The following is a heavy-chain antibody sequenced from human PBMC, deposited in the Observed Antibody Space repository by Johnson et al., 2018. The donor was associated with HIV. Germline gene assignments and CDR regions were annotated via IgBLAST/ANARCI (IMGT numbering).Heavy chain of an antibody. CDR2: IWYDGSNK. J-gene: IGHJ3*02. V-gene: IGHV3-33*06. CDR3: AKGVAARPGAFDI. D-gene: IGHD6-6*01. Sequence: QVQLVESGGGVVQPGRSLRLSCAASGFTFSSYGMHWVRQAPGKGLEWVAVIWYDGSNKYYADSVKGRFTISRDNSKNTLYLQMNSLRAEDTAVYYCAKGVAARPGAFDIWGQGTMVTVSS. CDR1: GFTFSSYG.